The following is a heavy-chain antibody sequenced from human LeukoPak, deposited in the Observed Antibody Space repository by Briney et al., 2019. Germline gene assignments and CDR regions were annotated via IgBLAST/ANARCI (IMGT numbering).Heavy chain of an antibody. D-gene: IGHD2-15*01. V-gene: IGHV3-7*03. Sequence: GSLELSCCGSGFPFNSHLMKWVRQAPGTGPEWVANINPAGTVTYYVDPVKGRFTISRDNAKNLLYLQMNSLRAEDTAVYYCARFGYVAAVDLWGQGTLVTVSS. CDR3: ARFGYVAAVDL. J-gene: IGHJ4*02. CDR1: GFPFNSHL. CDR2: INPAGTVT.